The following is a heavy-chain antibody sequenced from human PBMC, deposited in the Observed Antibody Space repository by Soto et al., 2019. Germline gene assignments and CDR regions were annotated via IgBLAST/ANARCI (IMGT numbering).Heavy chain of an antibody. CDR1: GFSFDDYV. CDR3: ARGLGFSFYYIEV. V-gene: IGHV3-9*01. CDR2: ISWNSDTT. J-gene: IGHJ6*03. Sequence: GGSLRLSCAASGFSFDDYVLHWVRQVPGKGLEWVSGISWNSDTTGYADSVKGRFTISRDNAKNSLYLQMSSLRAEDTALYYCARGLGFSFYYIEVRGKGTTVTVSS. D-gene: IGHD6-25*01.